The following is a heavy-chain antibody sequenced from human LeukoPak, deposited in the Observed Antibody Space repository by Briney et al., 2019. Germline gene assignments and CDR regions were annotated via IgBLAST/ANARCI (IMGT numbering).Heavy chain of an antibody. CDR2: ISSRSNTI. CDR1: GFTFSTYS. CDR3: AREYRGSRRSDAFDI. D-gene: IGHD3-10*01. J-gene: IGHJ3*02. Sequence: PGGSLRLSCAASGFTFSTYSMNWVRQAPGKGLEWVSYISSRSNTIYYADSVQGRFTISRDNSKNTLYLQMNSLRAEDTAAYYCAREYRGSRRSDAFDIWGQGTMVTVSS. V-gene: IGHV3-48*01.